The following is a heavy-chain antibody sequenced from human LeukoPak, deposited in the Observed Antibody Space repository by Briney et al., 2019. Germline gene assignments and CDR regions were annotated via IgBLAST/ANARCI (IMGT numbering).Heavy chain of an antibody. J-gene: IGHJ4*02. CDR3: ASNGDGYNSPLNY. V-gene: IGHV3-23*01. CDR1: GFTFNTFS. Sequence: GGSLRLSCAASGFTFNTFSMTWVRQAPGKGLEWVSAISGSGGSTYYADSVKGRFTISRDNSKNTLYLQMNSLRAEDTAVYYCASNGDGYNSPLNYWGQGTLVTVSS. CDR2: ISGSGGST. D-gene: IGHD5-24*01.